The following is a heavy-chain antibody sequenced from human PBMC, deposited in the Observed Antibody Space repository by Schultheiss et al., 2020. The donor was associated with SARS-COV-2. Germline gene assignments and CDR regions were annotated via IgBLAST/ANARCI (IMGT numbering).Heavy chain of an antibody. CDR3: ARDQAPSGGSYWGSGRGMDV. V-gene: IGHV3-30*03. CDR2: ISYDGSNK. Sequence: GGSLRLSCAASGFTFSSYGMHWVRQAPGKGLEWVAVISYDGSNKYYADSVKGRFTISRDNSKNTLYLQMNSLRAEDTAVYYCARDQAPSGGSYWGSGRGMDVWGQGTTVTVS. CDR1: GFTFSSYG. D-gene: IGHD1-26*01. J-gene: IGHJ6*02.